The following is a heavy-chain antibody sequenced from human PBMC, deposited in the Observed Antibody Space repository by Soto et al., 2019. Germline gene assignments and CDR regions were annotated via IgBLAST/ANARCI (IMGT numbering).Heavy chain of an antibody. V-gene: IGHV1-18*01. CDR2: ISAYNGDT. D-gene: IGHD2-15*01. CDR3: ARVRAELGYCSGPSCLPYYNGMDV. CDR1: GYTFTSYG. Sequence: QVKLVQSGAEVRKPGASVKVSCTASGYTFTSYGISWVRQAPGQGLEWMGWISAYNGDTNYAQKVQGRVTMTTDTSTSTVYMELRSLRSDDTAVYYCARVRAELGYCSGPSCLPYYNGMDVWGQGTTVTVSS. J-gene: IGHJ6*02.